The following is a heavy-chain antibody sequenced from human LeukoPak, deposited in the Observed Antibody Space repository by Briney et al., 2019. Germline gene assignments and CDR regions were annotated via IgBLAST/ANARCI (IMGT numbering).Heavy chain of an antibody. Sequence: ASVKVSCKASGYTFTCYYMHWVRQAPGQGLEWMGWINPNSGGTNYAQKFQGRVTMTRDTSISTAYMELSRLRSDDTAVYYCAREKGTMVRGPFDYWGQGTLATVSS. V-gene: IGHV1-2*02. CDR3: AREKGTMVRGPFDY. D-gene: IGHD3-10*01. CDR2: INPNSGGT. J-gene: IGHJ4*02. CDR1: GYTFTCYY.